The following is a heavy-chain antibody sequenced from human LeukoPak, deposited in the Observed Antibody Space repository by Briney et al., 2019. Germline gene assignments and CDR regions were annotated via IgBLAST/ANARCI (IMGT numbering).Heavy chain of an antibody. V-gene: IGHV1-2*02. CDR1: GYTFRGSF. D-gene: IGHD6-13*01. CDR3: ARGGSPAHFDF. Sequence: ASVKVSCKASGYTFRGSFMHWVRQAPGQGPEWMGWINVDTGGTHYAPRFRGRVATTRDTPFSTGYMDLSSLGSDDTAVYYCARGGSPAHFDFWGQGTLVTVSS. J-gene: IGHJ4*02. CDR2: INVDTGGT.